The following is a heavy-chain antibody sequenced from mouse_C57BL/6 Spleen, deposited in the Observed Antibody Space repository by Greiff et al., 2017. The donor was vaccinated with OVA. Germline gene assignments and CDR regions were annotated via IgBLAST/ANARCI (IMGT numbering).Heavy chain of an antibody. V-gene: IGHV1-15*01. D-gene: IGHD1-1*01. Sequence: VKLQQSGAELVRPGASVTLSCKASGYTFTDYEMHWVKQTPVHGLEWIGAIDPETGGTAYNQKFKGKAILTADKSSSTAYMELRSLTSEDSAVYYCTRPYYYGGTYWGQGTLVTVSA. J-gene: IGHJ3*01. CDR3: TRPYYYGGTY. CDR2: IDPETGGT. CDR1: GYTFTDYE.